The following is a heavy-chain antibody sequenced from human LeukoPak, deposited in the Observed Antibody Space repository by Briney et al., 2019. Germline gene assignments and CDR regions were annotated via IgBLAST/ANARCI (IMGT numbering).Heavy chain of an antibody. J-gene: IGHJ4*02. CDR3: ARRGTDYDILTGYFYYFDY. D-gene: IGHD3-9*01. CDR2: ISSSSSYI. V-gene: IGHV3-21*01. Sequence: GGSLRLSCAASGFTFSSYSMNWVRQALGKGLEWVSSISSSSSYIYYADSVKGRFTISRDNAKNSLYLQMNSLRAEDTAVYYCARRGTDYDILTGYFYYFDYWGQGTLVTVSS. CDR1: GFTFSSYS.